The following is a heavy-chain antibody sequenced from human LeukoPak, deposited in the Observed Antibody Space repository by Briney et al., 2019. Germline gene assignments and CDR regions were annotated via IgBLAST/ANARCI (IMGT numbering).Heavy chain of an antibody. CDR2: ISGSGSTI. CDR3: ARDLRIVSGSYLDY. Sequence: GGSLRLSCAASGFTFSTYAMTWGRQAPGQGLEWVSSISGSGSTIYYADSVKGRFISSRDNTKNSLYLQMNSLRAEDTAIYYCARDLRIVSGSYLDYWGQGTLVTVSS. CDR1: GFTFSTYA. D-gene: IGHD1-26*01. V-gene: IGHV3-48*03. J-gene: IGHJ4*02.